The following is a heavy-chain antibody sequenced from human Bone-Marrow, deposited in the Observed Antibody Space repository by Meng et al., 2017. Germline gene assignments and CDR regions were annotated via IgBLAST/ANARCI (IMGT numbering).Heavy chain of an antibody. CDR3: ARVEPQMVTSYFDY. Sequence: GESLKISCAASGFTFSSYAMHWVRQAPGKGLEWVAVISYDGSNTYHADSVKGRFTISRDNSKNTLYLQMNTLRAEDTAVYYCARVEPQMVTSYFDYWGQGTLVTVSS. CDR2: ISYDGSNT. CDR1: GFTFSSYA. J-gene: IGHJ4*02. V-gene: IGHV3-30*01. D-gene: IGHD5-18*01.